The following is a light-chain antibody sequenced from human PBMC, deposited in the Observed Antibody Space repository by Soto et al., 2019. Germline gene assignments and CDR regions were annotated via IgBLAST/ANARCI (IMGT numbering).Light chain of an antibody. CDR2: EVT. J-gene: IGLJ3*02. Sequence: QSALTQPASVSGSPGQSMTISCTGTSSDVGSGNFVSWFQQHPGKAPKLMIYEVTYRPSGVSYRFSGSKSGNTASLTISGLQAEDEADYYCSSFTTTNTWVFGGGTKLTVL. V-gene: IGLV2-14*01. CDR1: SSDVGSGNF. CDR3: SSFTTTNTWV.